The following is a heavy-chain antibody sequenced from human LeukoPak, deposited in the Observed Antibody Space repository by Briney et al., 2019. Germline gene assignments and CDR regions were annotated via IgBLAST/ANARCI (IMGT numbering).Heavy chain of an antibody. V-gene: IGHV3-23*01. D-gene: IGHD3-10*01. CDR2: ISGSGGST. J-gene: IGHJ5*02. CDR1: GFTFSSYA. CDR3: ARDRYYGSGMVSSIDP. Sequence: GGSLRLSCAASGFTFSSYAMSWVRQAPGKGLEWVSAISGSGGSTYYADSVKGRFTISRDNAKNSLYLQMNSLRAEDTAVYYCARDRYYGSGMVSSIDPWGQGTLVTVSS.